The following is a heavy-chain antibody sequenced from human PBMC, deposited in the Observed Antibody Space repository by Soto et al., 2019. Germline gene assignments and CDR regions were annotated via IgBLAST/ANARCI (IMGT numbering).Heavy chain of an antibody. Sequence: QITLKESGPTLVKPTQTLTLTCTFSGFSLTTYGVGVGWIRQPPGKALQWLALIYWDDDKRYCPSLKSRLTITKDTSKNQVVTTMTNMDPVDTATYFCAHRLTLNSDWNYGRFDYWGQGTLVTVSS. CDR3: AHRLTLNSDWNYGRFDY. CDR2: IYWDDDK. CDR1: GFSLTTYGVG. V-gene: IGHV2-5*02. D-gene: IGHD1-7*01. J-gene: IGHJ4*02.